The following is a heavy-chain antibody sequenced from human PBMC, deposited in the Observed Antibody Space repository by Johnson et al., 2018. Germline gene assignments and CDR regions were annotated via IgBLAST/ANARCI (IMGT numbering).Heavy chain of an antibody. D-gene: IGHD5-18*01. CDR3: ARDVDTAMVTGYYYYGMDV. Sequence: QVQLVESGAEVKKPGSSVKVSCKASGGTFSSYAISWVRQAPGQGLEWMGGIIPIFGTANYAQKFQGRVTITADESTGTAYMELSSLRSEDTAVYYCARDVDTAMVTGYYYYGMDVWGQGTTVTVSS. J-gene: IGHJ6*02. CDR2: IIPIFGTA. CDR1: GGTFSSYA. V-gene: IGHV1-69*01.